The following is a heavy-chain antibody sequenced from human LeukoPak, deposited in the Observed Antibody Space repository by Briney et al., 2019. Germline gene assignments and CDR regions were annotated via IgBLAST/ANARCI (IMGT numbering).Heavy chain of an antibody. Sequence: PGGSLRLSCAASGFTVSSNYMSWVRQAPGKGLEWVAFIQNDGTNKYYADSVKGRFTISRDNSKNTLYLQMNSLRAEDTAVYYCAKSRDGYLFDYWGQGTLVTVSS. CDR1: GFTVSSNY. CDR3: AKSRDGYLFDY. V-gene: IGHV3-30*02. J-gene: IGHJ4*02. D-gene: IGHD5-24*01. CDR2: IQNDGTNK.